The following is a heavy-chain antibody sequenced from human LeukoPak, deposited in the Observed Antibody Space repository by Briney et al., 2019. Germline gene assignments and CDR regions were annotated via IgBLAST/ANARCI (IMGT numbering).Heavy chain of an antibody. V-gene: IGHV1-69*05. CDR3: ARETYCSSTSCYLDAGDY. J-gene: IGHJ4*02. D-gene: IGHD2-2*01. CDR2: IIPIFGTA. Sequence: ASVKVSCRASGGTFSSYAISWVRQAPGQGLEWMGGIIPIFGTANYAQKFQGRVTITTDESTSTAYMELSSLRSEDTAVYYCARETYCSSTSCYLDAGDYWGQGTLVTVSS. CDR1: GGTFSSYA.